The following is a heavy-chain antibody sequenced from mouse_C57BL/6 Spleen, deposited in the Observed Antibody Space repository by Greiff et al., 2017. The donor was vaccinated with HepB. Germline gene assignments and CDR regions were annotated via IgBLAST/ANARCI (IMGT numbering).Heavy chain of an antibody. Sequence: QVQLQQSGPELVKPGASVKLSCKASGYTFTSYDINGVKQRPGQGLEWIGCIYPRDGSTKYNEKFKGKATLTVDTSSSTAYMELHSLTSEDSAVYFCARSGIYYGNYPDYWGQGTTLTVSS. J-gene: IGHJ2*01. D-gene: IGHD2-1*01. CDR1: GYTFTSYD. CDR2: IYPRDGST. CDR3: ARSGIYYGNYPDY. V-gene: IGHV1-85*01.